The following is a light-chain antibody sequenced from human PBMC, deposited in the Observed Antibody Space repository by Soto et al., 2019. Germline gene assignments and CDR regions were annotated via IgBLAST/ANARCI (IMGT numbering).Light chain of an antibody. V-gene: IGKV3-20*01. Sequence: EVVLTQSPGTLSLSPGERATLSCRASQSVINYLGWYQQKPGQAPRLLIYGVSSRATGIPDRFSGSGSGTDFTLTINRLEPEDFAVYYCHQYGSSHSFGQGTKLEIK. CDR2: GVS. J-gene: IGKJ2*03. CDR1: QSVINY. CDR3: HQYGSSHS.